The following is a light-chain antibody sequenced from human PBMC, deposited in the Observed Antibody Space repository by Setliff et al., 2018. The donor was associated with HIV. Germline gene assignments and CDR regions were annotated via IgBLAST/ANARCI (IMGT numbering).Light chain of an antibody. V-gene: IGLV2-23*02. Sequence: QSALTQPASVSGSPGQSITISCTGTSSDVGSYNLVSWYQQHPGKAPKVMIYEVTKRPSGVSNRFSGPKSGNAASLTISGLQAEDEADYYCCSYAGSSTFPYVFGTGTKVTVL. CDR2: EVT. CDR1: SSDVGSYNL. J-gene: IGLJ1*01. CDR3: CSYAGSSTFPYV.